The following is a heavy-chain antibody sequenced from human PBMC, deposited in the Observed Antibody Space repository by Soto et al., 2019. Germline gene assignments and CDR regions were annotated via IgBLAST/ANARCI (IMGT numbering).Heavy chain of an antibody. V-gene: IGHV3-7*01. J-gene: IGHJ6*02. CDR3: ARDRVAYGSSGYTHHLDGMAV. CDR1: GFTFSSYW. Sequence: EVQLVESGGGLVQPGGSLRLSCAASGFTFSSYWMSWVRQAPGKGLEWVANIKQDGSEKYYVDSVKGRFTISRDNAKNYLFLKMNGLRAEDPALYYGARDRVAYGSSGYTHHLDGMAVWGQGTTVTVS. CDR2: IKQDGSEK. D-gene: IGHD6-13*01.